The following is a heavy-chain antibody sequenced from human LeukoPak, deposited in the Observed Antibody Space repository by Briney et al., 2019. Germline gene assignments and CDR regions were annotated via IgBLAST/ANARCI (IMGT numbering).Heavy chain of an antibody. CDR2: IYYSGST. CDR3: ARHISVGATEAIDY. Sequence: SETVSLTCTVSGGSISSSSYYWGWIRQPPGKGLEWIGSIYYSGSTYYNPSLKSRVTISVDTSKNQFSLKLSSVTAADTAVYYCARHISVGATEAIDYWGQGTLVTVSS. CDR1: GGSISSSSYY. D-gene: IGHD1-26*01. J-gene: IGHJ4*02. V-gene: IGHV4-39*01.